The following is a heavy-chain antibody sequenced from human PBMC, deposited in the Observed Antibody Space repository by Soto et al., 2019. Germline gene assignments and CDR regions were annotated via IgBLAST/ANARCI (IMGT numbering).Heavy chain of an antibody. V-gene: IGHV3-53*01. CDR2: LYDVDGT. CDR3: ASSNLRDHAYDI. D-gene: IGHD4-17*01. CDR1: GFTVSGKKY. J-gene: IGHJ3*02. Sequence: GGSLRLSCAASGFTVSGKKYLAWFRQAPGKGLEWVSALYDVDGTYYADSVKGRFTTSADSSKTIVYLQMTGLRPDDTAVYYCASSNLRDHAYDIRRQGTAVTVSS.